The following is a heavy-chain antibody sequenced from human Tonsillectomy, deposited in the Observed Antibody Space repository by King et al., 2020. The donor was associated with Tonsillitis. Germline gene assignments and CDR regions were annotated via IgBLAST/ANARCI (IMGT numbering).Heavy chain of an antibody. CDR2: ISSSSSYI. J-gene: IGHJ6*03. D-gene: IGHD1-26*01. CDR3: AGVAEATTFYYYYYMDV. V-gene: IGHV3-21*01. CDR1: GFTFSSYS. Sequence: VQLVESGGGLVKPGGSLRLSCAASGFTFSSYSMNWVRQAPGKGLEWVSSISSSSSYIYYADSVKGRFTISRDNAKNSLYLQMNSLRPENTAVYYCAGVAEATTFYYYYYMDVWGKGTTVTVSS.